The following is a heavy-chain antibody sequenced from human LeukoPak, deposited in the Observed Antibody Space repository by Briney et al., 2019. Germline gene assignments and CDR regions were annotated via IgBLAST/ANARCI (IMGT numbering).Heavy chain of an antibody. D-gene: IGHD3-10*01. Sequence: GGSLRLSCAASGFTFSIYSMNWVRQAPGMGLEWVSYIGGTHSNIYYADSVKGRFTISRDDAKNSLYLQMNSLRAEDTALYYCARVGGDSPRWFDPWGQGTLVTVSS. CDR3: ARVGGDSPRWFDP. V-gene: IGHV3-48*01. CDR2: IGGTHSNI. J-gene: IGHJ5*02. CDR1: GFTFSIYS.